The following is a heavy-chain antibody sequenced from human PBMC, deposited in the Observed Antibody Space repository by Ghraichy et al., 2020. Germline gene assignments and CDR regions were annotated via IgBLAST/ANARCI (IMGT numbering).Heavy chain of an antibody. D-gene: IGHD4-23*01. CDR3: AKGTTVVTPKTLDY. CDR1: GFTFSSYA. Sequence: RGSLRLSCAASGFTFSSYAMSWARQAPGMGLEWVSAISGSGGTTSYADSVKGRFTISRDNSKNTLYLQMNSLRAEDTAVFYCAKGTTVVTPKTLDYWGQGTLVTVSS. J-gene: IGHJ4*02. V-gene: IGHV3-23*01. CDR2: ISGSGGTT.